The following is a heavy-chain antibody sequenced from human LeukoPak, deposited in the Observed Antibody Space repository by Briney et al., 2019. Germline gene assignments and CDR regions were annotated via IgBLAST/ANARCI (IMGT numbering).Heavy chain of an antibody. D-gene: IGHD3-22*01. CDR3: AKDSSGYYPASDDAFDI. CDR1: GFTFDDYA. Sequence: GGSLRLSCAASGFTFDDYAMHWVRQAPGKGLEWVSGISWNSGSIGYADSVKGRFTISRDNAKNSLYLQMNSLRAEDTALYYCAKDSSGYYPASDDAFDIWGQGTMVTVSS. CDR2: ISWNSGSI. J-gene: IGHJ3*02. V-gene: IGHV3-9*01.